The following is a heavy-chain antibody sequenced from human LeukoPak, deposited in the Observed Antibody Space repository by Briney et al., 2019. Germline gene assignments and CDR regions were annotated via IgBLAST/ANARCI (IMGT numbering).Heavy chain of an antibody. V-gene: IGHV3-23*01. J-gene: IGHJ4*02. CDR2: ITTSYGNT. CDR1: GFTCSSYT. D-gene: IGHD7-27*01. Sequence: GGSLRLSCAASGFTCSSYTMSWVRQAPGKGLEWVSTITTSYGNTYYADSVKGRFTVSRDNSKNTLFLQMNSLRAEDTAVYYCAKDGGLWVSAHWGDSWGRGTLVTVSS. CDR3: AKDGGLWVSAHWGDS.